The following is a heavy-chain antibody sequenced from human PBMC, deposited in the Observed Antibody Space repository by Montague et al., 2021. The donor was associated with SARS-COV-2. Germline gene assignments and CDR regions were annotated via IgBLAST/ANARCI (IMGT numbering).Heavy chain of an antibody. J-gene: IGHJ3*02. CDR3: AKQALTRYCISTTCFGAAFHI. CDR1: GASISSYY. CDR2: IYLSGST. V-gene: IGHV4-59*08. D-gene: IGHD2-2*01. Sequence: ETLSLTCTVSGASISSYYWPWIQYPPGKGLDCIGFIYLSGSTNSNPSRKSRVTISVDTSKNQFSLKLSSVTAADTVVYYCAKQALTRYCISTTCFGAAFHIWGNVTLAT.